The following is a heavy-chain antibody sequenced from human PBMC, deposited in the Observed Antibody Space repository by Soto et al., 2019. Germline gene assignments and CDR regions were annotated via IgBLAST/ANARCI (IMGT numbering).Heavy chain of an antibody. V-gene: IGHV3-74*01. D-gene: IGHD3-10*01. Sequence: EVQLVESGGGLVQPGGSLRLSCAASGFTLSGRSMHWVRQAPGKGLVWVSVIDNAGTDSTYADSVKGRFTSSRDNAKNMLYLQMKSLRVEDTAVYYCARGWFGPDVWGKGTTVTVSS. CDR2: IDNAGTDS. CDR3: ARGWFGPDV. J-gene: IGHJ6*04. CDR1: GFTLSGRS.